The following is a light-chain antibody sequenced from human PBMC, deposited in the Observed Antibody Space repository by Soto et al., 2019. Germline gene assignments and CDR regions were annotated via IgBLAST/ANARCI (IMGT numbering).Light chain of an antibody. Sequence: EIVLTQSPATLSLSPGERATLSCRASQTVDSFLAWYQQKPGQAPRLLIHDISERATGVPARFSGSGSGTDFTLTIGSLEPEDFAVYYCQQRRSWPRTFGQGTKVEIK. CDR2: DIS. J-gene: IGKJ1*01. V-gene: IGKV3-11*01. CDR3: QQRRSWPRT. CDR1: QTVDSF.